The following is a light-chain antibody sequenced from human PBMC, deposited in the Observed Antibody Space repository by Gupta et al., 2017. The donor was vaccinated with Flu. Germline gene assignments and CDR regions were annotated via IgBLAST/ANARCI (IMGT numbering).Light chain of an antibody. Sequence: VVMTQSPLFLPVTLGQPASISCRSSQRLVHSDVNTYLHWFQQRPGQSPRRLINKSANRDSGGPDGWIGSGSGAXVSLNTXSGEDEDVGIVYCMHEVRSSWTFGXGTKVEIK. CDR1: QRLVHSDVNTY. V-gene: IGKV2-30*02. CDR2: KSA. J-gene: IGKJ1*01. CDR3: MHEVRSSWT.